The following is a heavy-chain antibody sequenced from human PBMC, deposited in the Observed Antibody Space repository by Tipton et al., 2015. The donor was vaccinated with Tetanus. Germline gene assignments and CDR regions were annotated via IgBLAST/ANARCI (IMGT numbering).Heavy chain of an antibody. D-gene: IGHD3-22*01. V-gene: IGHV3-21*01. CDR2: ISSGSTYI. CDR3: ARDQIVEQATRDHDYGVDV. Sequence: GSLRLSCVASGFIVSSHYMSWVRQAPGKGLEWVSSISSGSTYIYYADSVKGRFTISRDNAKNSLYLLMDSLRAEDTAVYYCARDQIVEQATRDHDYGVDVWGQGTPVTVSS. J-gene: IGHJ6*02. CDR1: GFIVSSHY.